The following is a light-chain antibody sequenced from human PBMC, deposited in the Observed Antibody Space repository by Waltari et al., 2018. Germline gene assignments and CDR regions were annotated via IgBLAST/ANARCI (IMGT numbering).Light chain of an antibody. CDR2: VNSDGSH. CDR3: QTWGTGIQV. V-gene: IGLV4-69*01. CDR1: SGHRSYA. J-gene: IGLJ3*02. Sequence: QLVLTQSPSASASLGASVNLTCTLSSGHRSYAIAWHQQQPEKGPRFLMKVNSDGSHTKGDGIPDRFSCSSSGAERYLTIAGLQSEDEADYYCQTWGTGIQVFGGGTKLSV.